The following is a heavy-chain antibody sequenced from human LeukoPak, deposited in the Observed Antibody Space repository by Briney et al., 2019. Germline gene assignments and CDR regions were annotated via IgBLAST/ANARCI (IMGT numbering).Heavy chain of an antibody. J-gene: IGHJ4*02. CDR3: ARLAVAWYYFDY. CDR1: GGSISSYY. D-gene: IGHD6-19*01. V-gene: IGHV4-59*01. Sequence: SETLSLTCTVSGGSISSYYWSWIRQPPGKGLEWIGYIYYSGSTNYNPSLKGRVTISVDTSKNQFSLKLSSVTAADTAVYYCARLAVAWYYFDYWGQGTLVTVSS. CDR2: IYYSGST.